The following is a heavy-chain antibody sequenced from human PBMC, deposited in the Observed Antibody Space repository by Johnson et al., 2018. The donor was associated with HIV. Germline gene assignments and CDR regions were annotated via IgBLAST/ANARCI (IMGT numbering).Heavy chain of an antibody. V-gene: IGHV3-64*01. D-gene: IGHD6-13*01. J-gene: IGHJ3*02. CDR3: ASKAAGTMHAFDI. CDR1: GFTFSSYA. CDR2: ISSNGGST. Sequence: VQLVESGGGLVQPGGSLRLSCAASGFTFSSYAMHWVRQAPGKGLEYVSAISSNGGSTYYANSVKGRFTISRDNSKNTLYLQMNSLRAEDTAVYYCASKAAGTMHAFDIWGQGTMVTVSS.